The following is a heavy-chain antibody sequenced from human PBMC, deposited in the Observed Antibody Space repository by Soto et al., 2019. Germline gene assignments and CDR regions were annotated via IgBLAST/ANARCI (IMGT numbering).Heavy chain of an antibody. J-gene: IGHJ6*02. CDR1: GGSISSSY. V-gene: IGHV4-59*01. D-gene: IGHD1-26*01. CDR3: ARGSGNYYYYGLDV. Sequence: QVQLQESGPGLVKPSETLSLTCTVSGGSISSSYWSWIRQHPGKGLEWIGYMYDSGSTNYNPSLRSRVTISVDTSKKQFSLKLSSVTAADTAVYYCARGSGNYYYYGLDVWGQGTTVTVSS. CDR2: MYDSGST.